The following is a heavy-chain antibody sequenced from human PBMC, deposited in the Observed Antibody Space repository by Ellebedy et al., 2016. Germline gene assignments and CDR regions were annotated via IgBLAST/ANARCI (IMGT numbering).Heavy chain of an antibody. Sequence: ESLKISCTVSGGSIRSNTVSWGWVRQPPGKGLEWIGTIFNSESTYYTPSLRSRVTISIDTPKNQFSLKLTSVTAKDTAAYYCAATLGVAGRIDYWGQGTLVTVSS. CDR3: AATLGVAGRIDY. CDR2: IFNSEST. V-gene: IGHV4-39*01. D-gene: IGHD6-19*01. CDR1: GGSIRSNTVS. J-gene: IGHJ4*02.